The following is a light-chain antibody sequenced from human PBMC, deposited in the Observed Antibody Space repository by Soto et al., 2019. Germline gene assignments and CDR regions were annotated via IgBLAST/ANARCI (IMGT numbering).Light chain of an antibody. V-gene: IGKV1-5*01. CDR2: DAS. CDR3: QQYESYPYS. J-gene: IGKJ2*01. Sequence: DIPMTQSPSTVSASVGDRVTITCRASQSISSSLAWYQQKPGKAPKVLIYDASSLDSGVPSRFSGSGYGTEFTLTVSSLQPGDFATYSCQQYESYPYSFGQGTKLEI. CDR1: QSISSS.